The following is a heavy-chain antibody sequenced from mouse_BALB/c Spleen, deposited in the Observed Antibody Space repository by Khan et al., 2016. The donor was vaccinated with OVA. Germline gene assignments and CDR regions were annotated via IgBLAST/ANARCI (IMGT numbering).Heavy chain of an antibody. Sequence: EVQLVESGPGLVKPSQSLSLTCTVTGYSITSDYAWNWIRQLPGNKLEWMAYISYSGSTGHNPSLKSRVSITRDTSKNQFFLQLNSVTTEDTATYYCARRFYYGHWYFDVWGAGTPVTVSS. D-gene: IGHD1-1*01. CDR1: GYSITSDYA. CDR3: ARRFYYGHWYFDV. CDR2: ISYSGST. J-gene: IGHJ1*01. V-gene: IGHV3-2*02.